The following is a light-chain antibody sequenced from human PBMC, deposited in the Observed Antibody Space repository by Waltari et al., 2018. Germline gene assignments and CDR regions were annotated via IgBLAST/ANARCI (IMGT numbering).Light chain of an antibody. CDR1: QSVYSD. Sequence: EIVMTQSPATLSVSPGERATLSCRASQSVYSDLAWYQQKPGQAPRLLIYGASTRATGIPARFSGSGSGTEFTFTISSLQSEGFAVYYCQQYYKWPPLTFGGGTKVEIK. CDR3: QQYYKWPPLT. CDR2: GAS. V-gene: IGKV3-15*01. J-gene: IGKJ4*01.